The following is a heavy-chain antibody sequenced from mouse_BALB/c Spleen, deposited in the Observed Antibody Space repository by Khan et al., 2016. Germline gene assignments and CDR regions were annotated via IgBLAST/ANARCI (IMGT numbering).Heavy chain of an antibody. CDR3: AEELGWFAY. CDR2: ISYSGST. Sequence: EVQLQESGPGLVKPSQSLSLTCTVTGYSITSDYAWNWIRQFPGNKLEWMAYISYSGSTNYNPSLKSRISITRDTSKNQFFLRLNSVTTEDTATYYGAEELGWFAYWGQGTLVTVSA. V-gene: IGHV3-2*02. J-gene: IGHJ3*01. CDR1: GYSITSDYA. D-gene: IGHD4-1*01.